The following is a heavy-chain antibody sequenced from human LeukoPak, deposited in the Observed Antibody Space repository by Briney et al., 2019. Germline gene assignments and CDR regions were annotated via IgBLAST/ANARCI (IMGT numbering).Heavy chain of an antibody. CDR3: ASGYSGTFDY. Sequence: TGGSLRLSCAASGFTFSTYAMHWVRQAPGKGLEWVAVISYDGSNKYYADSVKGRFTISRDNSKNTLYLEMNSLRAEDTAVYYCASGYSGTFDYWGQGTLVTVSS. J-gene: IGHJ4*02. CDR2: ISYDGSNK. D-gene: IGHD3-10*01. CDR1: GFTFSTYA. V-gene: IGHV3-30*04.